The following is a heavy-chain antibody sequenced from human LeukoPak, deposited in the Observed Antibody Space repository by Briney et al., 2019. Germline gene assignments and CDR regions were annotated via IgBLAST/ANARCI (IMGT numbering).Heavy chain of an antibody. CDR2: ISSSSTYT. CDR1: GFTFSDYY. Sequence: GGSLRLSCAAPGFTFSDYYMNWIRQAPGKGLEWVSCISSSSTYTNYADSVKGRFTISRDNAKKSLYLQMNSLRAEDTAVYYCARGQQWVNYWGQGTLVTVSS. CDR3: ARGQQWVNY. D-gene: IGHD6-19*01. V-gene: IGHV3-11*05. J-gene: IGHJ4*02.